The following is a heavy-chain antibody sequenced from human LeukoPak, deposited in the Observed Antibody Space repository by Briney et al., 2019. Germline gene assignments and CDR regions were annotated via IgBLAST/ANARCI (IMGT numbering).Heavy chain of an antibody. J-gene: IGHJ3*02. CDR2: ISGSGGST. V-gene: IGHV3-23*01. CDR3: APERSLDSSGYWSAFDI. D-gene: IGHD3-22*01. Sequence: QPGGSLRLSCAASGFTFSSYAMSWVRQAPGEGLEWVSAISGSGGSTYYADSVKGRFTISRDNSKNTLYLQMNSLRAEDTAVYYCAPERSLDSSGYWSAFDIWGQGTMVTVSS. CDR1: GFTFSSYA.